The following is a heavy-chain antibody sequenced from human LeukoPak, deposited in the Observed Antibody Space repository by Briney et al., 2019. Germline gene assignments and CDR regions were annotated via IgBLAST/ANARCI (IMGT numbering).Heavy chain of an antibody. CDR3: ARLDEGFYYDGGGFLY. CDR1: GYTFTNYN. CDR2: IYPGDSHV. Sequence: GESLKISCSGSGYTFTNYNTAWVRQMPGKGLEFMGIIYPGDSHVTYSPSFQGQVTISADKSVSTTYLQWSSLKASDTAIYYCARLDEGFYYDGGGFLYWGQGTLLAVSS. J-gene: IGHJ4*02. V-gene: IGHV5-51*01. D-gene: IGHD3-22*01.